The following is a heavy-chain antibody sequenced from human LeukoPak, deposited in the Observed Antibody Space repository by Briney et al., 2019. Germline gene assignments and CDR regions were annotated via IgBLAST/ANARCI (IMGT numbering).Heavy chain of an antibody. Sequence: GGSLRLSCAASGFTFSSYAMSWVRQAPGKGLEWVSAISGSDGRTYYADSVKGRFTISRDNSKNTLYLQMNSLRAEDTAIYYCAREKYSSGFFDYWGQGTLVTVSS. J-gene: IGHJ4*02. CDR3: AREKYSSGFFDY. CDR1: GFTFSSYA. D-gene: IGHD6-19*01. CDR2: ISGSDGRT. V-gene: IGHV3-23*01.